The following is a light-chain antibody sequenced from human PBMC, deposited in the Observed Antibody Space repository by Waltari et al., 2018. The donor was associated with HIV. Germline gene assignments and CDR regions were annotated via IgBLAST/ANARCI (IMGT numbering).Light chain of an antibody. V-gene: IGLV2-14*03. Sequence: QSALTQPASVSGSPGQSITISCTGTSSDVGAYDYVSWYPQHPGKVPKLLIYDVYMRPSRISNRFAGAKSGNTASLTISGLRDEDEADYYCASFTSGRLNVFGTGTKVTVL. J-gene: IGLJ1*01. CDR1: SSDVGAYDY. CDR3: ASFTSGRLNV. CDR2: DVY.